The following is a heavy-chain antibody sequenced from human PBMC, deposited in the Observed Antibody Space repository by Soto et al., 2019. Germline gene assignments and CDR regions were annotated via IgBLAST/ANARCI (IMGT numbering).Heavy chain of an antibody. CDR2: IYYSGST. D-gene: IGHD3-22*01. J-gene: IGHJ4*02. CDR3: ARSVDYDSSGYSAEY. CDR1: GGSISSGGYY. Sequence: QVQLQESGPGLVKPSQTLSLTCTVSGGSISSGGYYWSWIRQHQGKGLEWIGYIYYSGSTYYNPSLKIRVTIAVDPSKNAFSLKLSSVTAADTAGYYCARSVDYDSSGYSAEYWGQGTLVTVSS. V-gene: IGHV4-31*03.